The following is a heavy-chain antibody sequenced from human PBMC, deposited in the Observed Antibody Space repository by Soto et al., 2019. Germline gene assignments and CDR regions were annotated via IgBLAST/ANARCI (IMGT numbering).Heavy chain of an antibody. CDR2: ISSSGTGI. V-gene: IGHV3-11*01. CDR1: GFTFSDYY. CDR3: ARAYSDAFDI. D-gene: IGHD2-15*01. J-gene: IGHJ3*02. Sequence: PGGSLRLSCAASGFTFSDYYMTWIRQAPGKGLEWVSYISSSGTGIYYPDSVKGRFTISRDNAKNSLYLQMSSPRAEDTAVYFCARAYSDAFDIWGQGTLVTVSS.